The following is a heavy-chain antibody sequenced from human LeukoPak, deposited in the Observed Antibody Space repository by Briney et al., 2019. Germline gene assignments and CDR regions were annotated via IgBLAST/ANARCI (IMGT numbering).Heavy chain of an antibody. Sequence: PGGSLRLSCAVSGFAFSNYNMNWVRQAPGKGLEWVASISSSSGHIHYADSVKGRFTISRDNAKNSLYLQMNSLRAEDTAVYYCARDLSGSYYNFGYWGQGTLVTVSS. D-gene: IGHD1-26*01. CDR3: ARDLSGSYYNFGY. V-gene: IGHV3-21*01. J-gene: IGHJ4*02. CDR1: GFAFSNYN. CDR2: ISSSSGHI.